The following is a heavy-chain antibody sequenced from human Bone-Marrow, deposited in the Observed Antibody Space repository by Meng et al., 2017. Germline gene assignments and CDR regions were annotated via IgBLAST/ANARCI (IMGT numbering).Heavy chain of an antibody. Sequence: GQRVQSGAEVKKPGASVKVSCKASGYTCTSYYMHWVRQAPGQGLEWMGIINPSGGSTSYAQKFQGRVTMTRDTSTSTVYMELSSLRSEDTAVYYCARDRNSGEHTEYNWFDPWGQGTLVTVSS. CDR1: GYTCTSYY. J-gene: IGHJ5*02. CDR2: INPSGGST. D-gene: IGHD4/OR15-4a*01. V-gene: IGHV1-46*01. CDR3: ARDRNSGEHTEYNWFDP.